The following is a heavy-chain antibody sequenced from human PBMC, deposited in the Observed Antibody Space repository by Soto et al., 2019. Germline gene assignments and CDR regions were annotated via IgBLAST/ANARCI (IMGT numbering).Heavy chain of an antibody. V-gene: IGHV3-7*01. CDR3: GRGPPFMYASGTHVGN. Sequence: GGSLRLSCAASGFTFSGHWMTWVRQAPGKGLEWVANIKQDGSQKYYVDSLKGRFTISRDNAKNSLYLQMDSLRAEDTAVYYCGRGPPFMYASGTHVGNWGQGTLVTVSS. D-gene: IGHD3-10*01. J-gene: IGHJ4*02. CDR1: GFTFSGHW. CDR2: IKQDGSQK.